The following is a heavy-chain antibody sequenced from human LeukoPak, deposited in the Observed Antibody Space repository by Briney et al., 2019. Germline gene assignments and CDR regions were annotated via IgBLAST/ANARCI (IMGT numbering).Heavy chain of an antibody. CDR1: GFTFSSYA. CDR2: ISGSGGST. Sequence: GGSLRLSCAASGFTFSSYAMSWVRQAPGKGLEWVSAISGSGGSTYYADSVKGRFTISRDNAKNSLYLQMNSLRAEDTAVYYCARDQYSSGPLYYYYGMDVWGQGTTVTVSS. J-gene: IGHJ6*02. CDR3: ARDQYSSGPLYYYYGMDV. V-gene: IGHV3-23*01. D-gene: IGHD3-10*01.